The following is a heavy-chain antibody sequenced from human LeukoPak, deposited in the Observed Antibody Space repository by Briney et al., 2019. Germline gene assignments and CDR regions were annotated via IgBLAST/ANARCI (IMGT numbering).Heavy chain of an antibody. J-gene: IGHJ3*02. D-gene: IGHD3-3*01. V-gene: IGHV6-1*01. Sequence: SQTLSLTCAISGDSVSANGAAWNWIRQSPSRGLEWLGRTYYRSKWYNDYAVSVKSRITINPDASKNQFSLQLNSVTPEDTAVYYCARVPYYDFQADAFDIWGQGTMVTVSS. CDR1: GDSVSANGAA. CDR3: ARVPYYDFQADAFDI. CDR2: TYYRSKWYN.